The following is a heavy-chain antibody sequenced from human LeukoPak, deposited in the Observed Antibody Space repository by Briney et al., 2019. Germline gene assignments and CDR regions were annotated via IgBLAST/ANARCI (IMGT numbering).Heavy chain of an antibody. D-gene: IGHD3-10*01. CDR3: ARGWFGAYYFDY. CDR2: INHSGST. CDR1: GGSISSHY. V-gene: IGHV4-34*01. Sequence: SETLSLTCTVSGGSISSHYWSWIRQPPGKGLEWIGEINHSGSTNYNPSLKSRVTISVDTSKNQLSLKLSSVTAADTAVYYCARGWFGAYYFDYWGQGTLVTVSS. J-gene: IGHJ4*02.